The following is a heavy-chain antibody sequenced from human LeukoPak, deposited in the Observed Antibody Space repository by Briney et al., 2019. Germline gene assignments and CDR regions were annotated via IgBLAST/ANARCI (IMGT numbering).Heavy chain of an antibody. D-gene: IGHD2-21*01. CDR3: AKGGHVAHLINFDY. CDR2: INPSDDST. V-gene: IGHV1-46*01. J-gene: IGHJ4*02. CDR1: GYTFTSYY. Sequence: ASVKVSCKASGYTFTSYYMHWVRQAPGQGLEWMGIINPSDDSTSYAQKFQGRVTMTRDTSTSTVYMELCSLRSEDTAVYYCAKGGHVAHLINFDYWGQGTLVTVSS.